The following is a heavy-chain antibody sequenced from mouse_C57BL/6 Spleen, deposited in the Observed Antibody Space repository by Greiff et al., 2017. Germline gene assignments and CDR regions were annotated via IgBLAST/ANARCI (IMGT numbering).Heavy chain of an antibody. CDR3: TTRYSNYEDYAMDY. V-gene: IGHV14-4*01. D-gene: IGHD2-5*01. CDR1: GFNIKDDY. Sequence: DVKLVESGAELVRPGASVKLSCTASGFNIKDDYMHWVKQRPEQGLEWIEWIDPENGDTEYASKFQGKATITADTSSNTAYLQLSSLTSEDTAVYYCTTRYSNYEDYAMDYWGQGTSVTVSS. CDR2: IDPENGDT. J-gene: IGHJ4*01.